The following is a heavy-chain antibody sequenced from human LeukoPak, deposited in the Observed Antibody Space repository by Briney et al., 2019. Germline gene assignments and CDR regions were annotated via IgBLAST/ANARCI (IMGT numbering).Heavy chain of an antibody. Sequence: SETLSITCTVSGGSISSGGYYWSWIRQHPGKGLEWIGYIYYSGSTYYNPSLKSRVTISVDTSKNQFSLKLSSVTAADTAVYYCARDHYDSSGYYYGFDYWGQGTLVTVSS. CDR2: IYYSGST. V-gene: IGHV4-31*03. CDR3: ARDHYDSSGYYYGFDY. J-gene: IGHJ4*02. D-gene: IGHD3-22*01. CDR1: GGSISSGGYY.